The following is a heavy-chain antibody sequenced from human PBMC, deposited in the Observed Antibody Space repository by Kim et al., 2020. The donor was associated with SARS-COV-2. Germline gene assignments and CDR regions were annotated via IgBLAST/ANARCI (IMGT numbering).Heavy chain of an antibody. CDR3: ARGTFQQGFDP. J-gene: IGHJ5*02. Sequence: GGSLRLSCEASGFTFNNYWMNWVRQGPGKGLVWVSRITGDGSDTHYADSVKGRFTISRDNAKNTLHLQLNSLGVEDTAIYFCARGTFQQGFDPWGQGTLVTVSS. V-gene: IGHV3-74*01. CDR2: ITGDGSDT. CDR1: GFTFNNYW. D-gene: IGHD6-13*01.